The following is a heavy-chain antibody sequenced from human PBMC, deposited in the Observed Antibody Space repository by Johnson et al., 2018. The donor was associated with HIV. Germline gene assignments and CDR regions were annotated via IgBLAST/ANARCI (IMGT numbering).Heavy chain of an antibody. V-gene: IGHV3-30*05. CDR1: GFTFSSYG. J-gene: IGHJ3*02. Sequence: QVQLVESGGGLVQPGRSLRLSCAASGFTFSSYGMHWVRQAPGKGLEWLAVISYDGSNKYYADSVKGRFTISRDNSKNTLYLLMNSLRPEDTAVYYCARDRIRISGLVTTLSPDAFDMWGQGTMVSVSS. CDR3: ARDRIRISGLVTTLSPDAFDM. D-gene: IGHD3/OR15-3a*01. CDR2: ISYDGSNK.